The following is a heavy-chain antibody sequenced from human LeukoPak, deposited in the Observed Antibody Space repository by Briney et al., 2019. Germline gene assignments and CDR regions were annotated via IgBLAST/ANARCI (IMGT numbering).Heavy chain of an antibody. CDR2: ISGSGGST. V-gene: IGHV3-23*01. Sequence: GGSLRLSCAASGFTFSSYAMSWVRQAPGKGLEWVSAISGSGGSTYYADSVKGRFTISRDNSKNTLYLQMNSLSAEDTAVYYCAKVRVDIVATIVYYFDYWGQGTLVTVSS. J-gene: IGHJ4*02. CDR1: GFTFSSYA. D-gene: IGHD5-12*01. CDR3: AKVRVDIVATIVYYFDY.